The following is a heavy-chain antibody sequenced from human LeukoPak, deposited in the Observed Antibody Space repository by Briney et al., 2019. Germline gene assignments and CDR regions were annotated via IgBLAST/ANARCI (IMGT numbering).Heavy chain of an antibody. CDR3: TTEGPYHYGSGGGFDY. CDR1: GFTFSNYG. Sequence: GGSLTLSCAASGFTFSNYGMSWVRQAPGKGLEWVGRIKSKTDGGTTDYAAPVKGRFTISRDDSKNTLYLHMNSLKTQDTAVYYCTTEGPYHYGSGGGFDYWGQGSLVTVSS. J-gene: IGHJ4*02. V-gene: IGHV3-15*01. CDR2: IKSKTDGGTT. D-gene: IGHD3-10*01.